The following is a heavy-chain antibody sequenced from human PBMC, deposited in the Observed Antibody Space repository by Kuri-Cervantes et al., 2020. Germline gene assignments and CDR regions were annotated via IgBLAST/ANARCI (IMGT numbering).Heavy chain of an antibody. CDR3: ARGVRTTMVRGRYYYMDV. Sequence: SETLSLTCTVSGGDMNHYYWSWIRQPAGKGLEWIGRIFSSGSTNYNPSLKSRVTISVDTSKNQFSLKLSSVTAADTAVYYCARGVRTTMVRGRYYYMDVWGKGTTVTVSS. J-gene: IGHJ6*03. D-gene: IGHD3-10*01. CDR2: IFSSGST. CDR1: GGDMNHYY. V-gene: IGHV4-4*07.